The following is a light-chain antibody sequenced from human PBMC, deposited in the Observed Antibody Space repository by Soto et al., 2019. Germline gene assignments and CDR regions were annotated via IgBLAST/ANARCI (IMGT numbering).Light chain of an antibody. J-gene: IGLJ1*01. CDR2: SNN. CDR1: NSIIGTNT. Sequence: QSVLTQPPSASGTPGQRVTISCSGSNSIIGTNTVNWYQQLPGTAPKLLIFSNNQRPSGVPDRFSASKSGTSASLAISGLQSEDEADYYCAAWDDSLNGCVFGTGTKVTVL. CDR3: AAWDDSLNGCV. V-gene: IGLV1-44*01.